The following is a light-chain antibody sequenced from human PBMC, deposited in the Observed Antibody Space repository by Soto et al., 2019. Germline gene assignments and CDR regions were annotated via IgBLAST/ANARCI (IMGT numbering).Light chain of an antibody. J-gene: IGKJ1*01. CDR2: AAS. Sequence: VHLTQSAPSLSASVGYTITITCRASQSISTYLDWYQVTPGKAPKVLIYAASTRQDGVPSRFSGSGSGTDFTLTINSFQPEDFATYYCQQNYNLPPWTFGQGTKVDIK. CDR1: QSISTY. V-gene: IGKV1-39*01. CDR3: QQNYNLPPWT.